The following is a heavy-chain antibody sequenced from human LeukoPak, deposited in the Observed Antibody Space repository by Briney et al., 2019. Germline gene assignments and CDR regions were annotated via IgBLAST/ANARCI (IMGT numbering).Heavy chain of an antibody. CDR3: ARGSGGYDSSGYKP. V-gene: IGHV4-31*03. J-gene: IGHJ5*02. Sequence: SETLSLTCTVSGGSISSGGYYWSWIRQHPGKGLEWIGYIYYSGSTYYNPSLKSRVTISVDTFKNQFSLKLSSVTAADTAVYYCARGSGGYDSSGYKPWGQGTLVTVSS. CDR1: GGSISSGGYY. D-gene: IGHD3-22*01. CDR2: IYYSGST.